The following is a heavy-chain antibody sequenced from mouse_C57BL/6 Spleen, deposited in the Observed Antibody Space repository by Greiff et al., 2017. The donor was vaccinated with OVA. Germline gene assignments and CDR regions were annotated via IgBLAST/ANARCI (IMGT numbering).Heavy chain of an antibody. J-gene: IGHJ4*01. CDR3: ARSGSYYYAMDY. V-gene: IGHV1-82*01. CDR2: IYPGDGDT. D-gene: IGHD3-1*01. CDR1: GYAFSSSW. Sequence: VKLQESGPELVKPGASVKISCKASGYAFSSSWMNWVKQRPGKGLEWIGRIYPGDGDTNYNGKFKGKATLTADKSSSTAYMQLSSLTSEDSAVYFCARSGSYYYAMDYWGQGTSVTVSS.